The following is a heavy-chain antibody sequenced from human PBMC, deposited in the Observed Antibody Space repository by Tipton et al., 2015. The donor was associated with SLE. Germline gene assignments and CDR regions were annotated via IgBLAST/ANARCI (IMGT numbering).Heavy chain of an antibody. CDR2: TNWKGDSS. CDR3: ARAVSRWSTESSDFDF. Sequence: SLRLSCTVSGDSITTSFFQWGWIRQPPGKGLEWVSGTNWKGDSSSYADSVKGRFSISRDNAKNSLYLDMKSLRAEDTAFYFCARAVSRWSTESSDFDFWGQGTLVTVSS. V-gene: IGHV3-20*04. CDR1: GDSITTSFF. J-gene: IGHJ4*02. D-gene: IGHD5-24*01.